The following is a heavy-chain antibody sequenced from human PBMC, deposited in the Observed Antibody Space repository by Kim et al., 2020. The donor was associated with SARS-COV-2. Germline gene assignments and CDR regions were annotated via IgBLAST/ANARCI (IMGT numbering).Heavy chain of an antibody. J-gene: IGHJ4*02. Sequence: QKFQGRVTMTRDTSISTAYMELSRLRSDDTAVYYCARVGCSGGSCYPDYWGQGTLVTVSS. V-gene: IGHV1-2*02. CDR3: ARVGCSGGSCYPDY. D-gene: IGHD2-15*01.